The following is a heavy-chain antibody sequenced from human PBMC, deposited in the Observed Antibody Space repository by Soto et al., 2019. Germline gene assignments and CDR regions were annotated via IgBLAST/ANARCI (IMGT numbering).Heavy chain of an antibody. J-gene: IGHJ5*02. CDR1: GFSLTTRGVG. CDR2: IYWDDDK. D-gene: IGHD3-10*01. Sequence: QITLKESGPTLVKPTQTLTLTCTFSGFSLTTRGVGVGWIRQPPGKALECLALIYWDDDKRYSPSLQSRLSLTQDPSKNQVVLTMTNVDPVDTATYYCAHIPNYYPYDWFDPWGQGTLVSVSS. CDR3: AHIPNYYPYDWFDP. V-gene: IGHV2-5*02.